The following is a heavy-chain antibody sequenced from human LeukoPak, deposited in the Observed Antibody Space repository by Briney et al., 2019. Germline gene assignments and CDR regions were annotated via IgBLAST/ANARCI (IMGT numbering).Heavy chain of an antibody. V-gene: IGHV3-7*01. CDR3: ARMGVEFGEPRYYFDY. CDR2: IKQDGSEK. Sequence: GGSLRLSCAASGFTFSSYAMHWVRQAPGKGLEWVANIKQDGSEKYYVDSVKGRFTISRDNAKNSLYLQMNSLRAEDTAVYYCARMGVEFGEPRYYFDYWGQGTLVTVSS. CDR1: GFTFSSYA. J-gene: IGHJ4*02. D-gene: IGHD3-10*01.